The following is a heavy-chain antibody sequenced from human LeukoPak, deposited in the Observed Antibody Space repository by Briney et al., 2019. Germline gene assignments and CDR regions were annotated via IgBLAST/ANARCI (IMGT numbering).Heavy chain of an antibody. J-gene: IGHJ4*02. CDR3: ARELDYYDSSGYYNY. CDR1: GYTFTSYD. D-gene: IGHD3-22*01. Sequence: GASVKVSCKASGYTFTSYDINWVRRATGQGLEWMGWMNPNSGNTGYAQKFQGRVTMTRNTSISTAYMELSSLRSEDTAVYYCARELDYYDSSGYYNYWGQGTLVTVSS. CDR2: MNPNSGNT. V-gene: IGHV1-8*01.